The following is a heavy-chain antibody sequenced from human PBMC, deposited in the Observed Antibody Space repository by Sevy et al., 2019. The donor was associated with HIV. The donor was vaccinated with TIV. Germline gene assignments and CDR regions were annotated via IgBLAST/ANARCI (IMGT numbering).Heavy chain of an antibody. V-gene: IGHV3-15*07. J-gene: IGHJ6*02. CDR2: LKSKTDGGTT. D-gene: IGHD5-18*01. CDR3: TTESTRIQLWYYYGMDV. Sequence: GGSLRLSCAASGFTFNKASMHWVRQAPGKGLEWVGRLKSKTDGGTTDYAAPVKSRFTLSRDDSKNTLYLQMNSLKTADTAVYYCTTESTRIQLWYYYGMDVWGQGTTVTVSS. CDR1: GFTFNKAS.